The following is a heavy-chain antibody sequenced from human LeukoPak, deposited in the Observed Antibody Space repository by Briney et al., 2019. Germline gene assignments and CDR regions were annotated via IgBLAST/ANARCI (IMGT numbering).Heavy chain of an antibody. V-gene: IGHV4-59*01. CDR3: ARSHYYGSGSYYFNWFDP. J-gene: IGHJ5*02. D-gene: IGHD3-10*01. Sequence: SETLSLTCTVSGGSISSYYWSWIRQPPGKGLEWIGYIYYSGSTNYNPSLKSRVTISVGTSKNQFSLKLSSVTAADTAVYYCARSHYYGSGSYYFNWFDPWGQGTLVTVSS. CDR2: IYYSGST. CDR1: GGSISSYY.